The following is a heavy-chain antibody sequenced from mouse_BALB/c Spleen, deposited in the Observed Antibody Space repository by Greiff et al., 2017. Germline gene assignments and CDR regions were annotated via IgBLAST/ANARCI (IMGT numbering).Heavy chain of an antibody. V-gene: IGHV1S126*01. D-gene: IGHD3-3*01. CDR2: IDPSDSET. CDR1: GYSFTSYW. CDR3: ARPRDGFAY. Sequence: VKLQESGPQLVRPGASVKISCKASGYSFTSYWMHWVKQRPGQGLEWIGMIDPSDSETRLNQKFKDKATLTVDKSSSTAYMQLSSPTSEDSAVYYCARPRDGFAYWGQGTLVTVSA. J-gene: IGHJ3*01.